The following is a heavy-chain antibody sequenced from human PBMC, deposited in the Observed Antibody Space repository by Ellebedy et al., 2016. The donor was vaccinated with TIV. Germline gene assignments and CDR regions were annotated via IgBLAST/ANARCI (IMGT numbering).Heavy chain of an antibody. CDR2: ISSTGAQI. V-gene: IGHV3-21*06. CDR1: GFTFSASS. CDR3: VRYSSSWDYFDS. D-gene: IGHD6-13*01. Sequence: GESLKISCAASGFTFSASSMNWVRQAPEKGVEWVSSISSTGAQIYSADSLKGRFSISRDNTKNSLYLQMTNLRVEDTAVYYCVRYSSSWDYFDSWGQGTRVTVSS. J-gene: IGHJ4*02.